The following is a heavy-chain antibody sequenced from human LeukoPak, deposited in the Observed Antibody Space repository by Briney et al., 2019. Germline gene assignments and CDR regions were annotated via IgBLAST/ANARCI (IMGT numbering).Heavy chain of an antibody. CDR3: ARDSDYGDYIPYLDY. D-gene: IGHD4-17*01. V-gene: IGHV4-4*07. CDR1: GGSISSYY. J-gene: IGHJ4*02. Sequence: SETLSLTCTVSGGSISSYYWSWIRQPAGQGLEWIGRIYTSGSTNYNPSLKSRVTMSVDTSKNQFSLKLSSVTAADTAVYYCARDSDYGDYIPYLDYWGQGTLVTVSS. CDR2: IYTSGST.